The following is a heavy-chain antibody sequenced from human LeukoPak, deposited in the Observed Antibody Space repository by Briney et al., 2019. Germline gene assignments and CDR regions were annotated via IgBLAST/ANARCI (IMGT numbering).Heavy chain of an antibody. J-gene: IGHJ4*02. CDR1: AYTFTTYD. CDR2: MKPNSGKK. V-gene: IGHV1-8*01. D-gene: IGHD7-27*01. CDR3: ARGPRNWGFDY. Sequence: ASVKVSCKASAYTFTTYDINWVGQAAGEGVEWMGWMKPNSGKKDYAQKFQGRVTMTRHTSISTAYMELSSLRSEDTAVYYCARGPRNWGFDYWGPGTLVTVSS.